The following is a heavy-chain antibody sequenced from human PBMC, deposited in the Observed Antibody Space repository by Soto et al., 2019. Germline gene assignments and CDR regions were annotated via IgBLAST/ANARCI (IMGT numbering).Heavy chain of an antibody. CDR2: IYSGGST. Sequence: EVQLVESGGGLVQPGGSLRLSCAASGFTVSTKYMSWVRQAPGTGLEWVSVIYSGGSTFYAVSVRGRFTISRDKSKNTVTLQMNSLRAEDTAVYYCARDPWAADYWGQGTLVTVSS. D-gene: IGHD3-16*01. CDR1: GFTVSTKY. CDR3: ARDPWAADY. V-gene: IGHV3-66*01. J-gene: IGHJ4*02.